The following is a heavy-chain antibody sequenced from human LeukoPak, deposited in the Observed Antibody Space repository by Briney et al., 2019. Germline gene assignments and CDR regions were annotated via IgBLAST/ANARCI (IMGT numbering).Heavy chain of an antibody. CDR1: GFYFSSYS. D-gene: IGHD6-25*01. V-gene: IGHV3-48*01. CDR3: ALHGGSI. Sequence: GGSLGLSCATSGFYFSSYSMNWVRQAPGKGLEWVSYISSSGSTIYYADSVKGRFTIPRDNSKNTLYLQMNSLRAEDTAVYYCALHGGSIWGQGTMVTVSS. J-gene: IGHJ3*02. CDR2: ISSSGSTI.